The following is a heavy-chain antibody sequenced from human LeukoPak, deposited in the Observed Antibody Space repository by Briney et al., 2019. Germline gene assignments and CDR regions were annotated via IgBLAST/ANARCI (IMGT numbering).Heavy chain of an antibody. CDR3: GRDYLGAFSCLES. V-gene: IGHV3-64D*06. CDR2: IGTSGNT. CDR1: GLFSIIYA. D-gene: IGHD2-2*01. Sequence: GGPLGFPGQPPGLFSIIYAFLWPRRAPGRGQEFVSVIGTSGNTFYTDSVKGRFIISRDNSKNMVHLQMNSLRPEDTGVYYCGRDYLGAFSCLESWGQGTLVVVSS. J-gene: IGHJ4*02.